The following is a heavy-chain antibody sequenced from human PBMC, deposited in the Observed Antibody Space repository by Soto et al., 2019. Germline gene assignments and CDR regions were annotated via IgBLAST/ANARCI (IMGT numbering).Heavy chain of an antibody. Sequence: GVSQRLSCAASGFIYKMYWLHWVRQSPGKGLVWISRIYNDGTYSDYADSVRGRFTISRANVNDTLYLQMNNLRAEDSGLYYCTRGPRPLSAGTGAYGGQGTQVTVSS. CDR3: TRGPRPLSAGTGAY. J-gene: IGHJ4*02. CDR1: GFIYKMYW. V-gene: IGHV3-74*01. CDR2: IYNDGTYS. D-gene: IGHD6-19*01.